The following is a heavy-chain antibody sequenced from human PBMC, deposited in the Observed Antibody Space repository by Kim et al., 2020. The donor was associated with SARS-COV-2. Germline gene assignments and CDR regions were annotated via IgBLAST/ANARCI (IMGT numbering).Heavy chain of an antibody. CDR2: ISYDAGIE. D-gene: IGHD2-15*01. V-gene: IGHV3-30-3*01. CDR1: GFTFINYA. J-gene: IGHJ4*02. CDR3: ARRYCSGGSCNPEFDY. Sequence: GGSLRLSCAASGFTFINYAMHWVRQAPGKGLEWVAVISYDAGIEYYADSVKGRFIIYRDNSKNTLYLQMNSLRGEDTAVYYCARRYCSGGSCNPEFDYWGQGTLVTVSS.